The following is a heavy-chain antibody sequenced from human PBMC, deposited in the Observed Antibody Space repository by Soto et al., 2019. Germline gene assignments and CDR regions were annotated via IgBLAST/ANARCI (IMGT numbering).Heavy chain of an antibody. CDR2: ISSSGSTI. J-gene: IGHJ5*02. CDR3: ARDKQLWLRNWFDP. CDR1: GFTFSDYY. V-gene: IGHV3-11*01. Sequence: PGGSLRLSCAASGFTFSDYYMSWIRQAPGKGLERVSYISSSGSTIYYADSVKGRFTISRDNAKNSLYLQMNSLRAEDTAVYYCARDKQLWLRNWFDPWGQGTLVTVSS. D-gene: IGHD5-18*01.